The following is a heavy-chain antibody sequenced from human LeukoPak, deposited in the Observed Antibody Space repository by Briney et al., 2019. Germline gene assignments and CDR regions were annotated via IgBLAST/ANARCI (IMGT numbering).Heavy chain of an antibody. J-gene: IGHJ4*02. CDR2: IKSKTDGGTT. V-gene: IGHV3-15*01. D-gene: IGHD5-18*01. Sequence: PGGSLRLSCAASGFTFTNAWMNWVRQAPGKGLEWVGRIKSKTDGGTTDYAAPVKGRFTISRDDSKNTLYLQMNSLNSEDTAVYYCTTNGRYSSLDYWGQGTLVTVSS. CDR3: TTNGRYSSLDY. CDR1: GFTFTNAW.